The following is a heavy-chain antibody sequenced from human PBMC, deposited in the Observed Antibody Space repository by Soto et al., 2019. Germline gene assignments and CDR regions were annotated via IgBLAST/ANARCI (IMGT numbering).Heavy chain of an antibody. V-gene: IGHV1-8*01. D-gene: IGHD2-8*01. CDR1: GYTFTSYD. CDR3: AKKIPDPGVFDP. Sequence: ASVKVSCKASGYTFTSYDINWVRQATGQGLEWMGWMNPNSGNTGYAQNFQGRVTMTRDTSIRTAYLELSSLRSEDTAMYYCAKKIPDPGVFDPWGQGILVTVSS. CDR2: MNPNSGNT. J-gene: IGHJ5*02.